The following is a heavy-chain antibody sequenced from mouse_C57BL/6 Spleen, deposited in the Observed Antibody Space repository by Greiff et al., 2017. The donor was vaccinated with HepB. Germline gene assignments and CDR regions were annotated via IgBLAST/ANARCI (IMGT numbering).Heavy chain of an antibody. CDR2: IYPGSGNT. D-gene: IGHD1-1*01. Sequence: QVQLQQSGPELVKPGASVKISCKASGYSFTSYYIHWVKQRPGQGLEWIGWIYPGSGNTKYNEKFKGKATLTADTSSSTAYMQLSSLTSEDSAVYYCATVYGSSYWYFDVWGTGTTVTVSS. J-gene: IGHJ1*03. V-gene: IGHV1-66*01. CDR1: GYSFTSYY. CDR3: ATVYGSSYWYFDV.